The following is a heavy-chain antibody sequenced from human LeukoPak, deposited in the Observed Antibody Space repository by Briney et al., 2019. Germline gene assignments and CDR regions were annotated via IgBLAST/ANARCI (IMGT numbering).Heavy chain of an antibody. J-gene: IGHJ5*02. CDR2: IYYSGST. D-gene: IGHD2-2*01. Sequence: SDTLSLTCAVSGYSISSSNWWGWIRQPPGKGLEWIGYIYYSGSTYYNPSLKSRVTMSVDPSKNQFSLKLSSVTAVDTAVYYCASVVPAASMAFDPWGQGTLVTVSS. CDR1: GYSISSSNW. V-gene: IGHV4-28*01. CDR3: ASVVPAASMAFDP.